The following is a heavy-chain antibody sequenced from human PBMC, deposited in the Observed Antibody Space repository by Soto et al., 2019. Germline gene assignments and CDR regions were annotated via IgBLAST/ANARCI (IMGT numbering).Heavy chain of an antibody. CDR2: ITSDTKTI. J-gene: IGHJ4*02. CDR1: GFKFSIYS. Sequence: DVQLVESGGALVQPGGSLRLSCAASGFKFSIYSMNWVRQAPGKGLEWSAYITSDTKTIKYGDSVKGRFTISRDNAKNSVYHQMNSLSDEDTAVYYCARSVEGHFDYGGQGTVVTVSS. V-gene: IGHV3-48*02. CDR3: ARSVEGHFDY. D-gene: IGHD6-19*01.